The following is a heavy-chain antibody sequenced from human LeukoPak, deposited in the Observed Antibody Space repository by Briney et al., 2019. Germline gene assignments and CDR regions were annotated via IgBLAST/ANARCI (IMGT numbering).Heavy chain of an antibody. J-gene: IGHJ3*02. D-gene: IGHD6-13*01. Sequence: SETLSLTCSVSGGSIRSSSYYWGWIRQPPGKGLEWIGSIYYSGSTYYNPSLKSRVTISIDTSKNQFSLKLSSVTAADTAVYYCARDLYSSRTNDAFVIWGQRTVVTVSS. CDR3: ARDLYSSRTNDAFVI. CDR1: GGSIRSSSYY. V-gene: IGHV4-39*07. CDR2: IYYSGST.